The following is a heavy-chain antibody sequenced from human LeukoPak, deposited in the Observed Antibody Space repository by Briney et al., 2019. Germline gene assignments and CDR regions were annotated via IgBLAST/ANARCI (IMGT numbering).Heavy chain of an antibody. V-gene: IGHV1-69*13. CDR3: ARHLGTVVVPDYYAMDV. J-gene: IGHJ6*04. D-gene: IGHD2-2*01. Sequence: GASVKVSCKASGGTFSSYAISWVRQAPGQGLEWMGRIIPIFGTANYAQKFQGRVTITADESTSTAYMELSSLRSEDTAVYYCARHLGTVVVPDYYAMDVWGKGTTVTVSS. CDR2: IIPIFGTA. CDR1: GGTFSSYA.